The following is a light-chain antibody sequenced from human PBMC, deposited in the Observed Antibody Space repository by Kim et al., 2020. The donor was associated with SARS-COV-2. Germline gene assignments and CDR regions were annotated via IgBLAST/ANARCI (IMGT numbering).Light chain of an antibody. V-gene: IGKV3-20*01. CDR3: QHYGSSPLT. Sequence: EIVLTQSPGTLSLSPGERATLSCRASQSVGSNYLAWYQQKPGQAPRLLIYGASSRATGIPDRFSGYGSGTDFTLTISRLEPEDFAVYCWQHYGSSPLTFGGGTKVDIK. J-gene: IGKJ4*01. CDR1: QSVGSNY. CDR2: GAS.